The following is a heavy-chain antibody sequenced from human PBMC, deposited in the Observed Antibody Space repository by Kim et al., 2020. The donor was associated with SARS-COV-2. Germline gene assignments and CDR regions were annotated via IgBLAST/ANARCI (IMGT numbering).Heavy chain of an antibody. CDR1: GGSFSGYY. CDR2: INHSGST. D-gene: IGHD3-3*01. V-gene: IGHV4-34*01. J-gene: IGHJ6*01. Sequence: GSLSLTCAVYGGSFSGYYWSWIRQPPGKGLEWIGGINHSGSTNYNPSLKSRVTISVDTSKNQFSLKLSSVTAADTAVYYWARYYDFCSGYVGYYYGMD. CDR3: ARYYDFCSGYVGYYYGMD.